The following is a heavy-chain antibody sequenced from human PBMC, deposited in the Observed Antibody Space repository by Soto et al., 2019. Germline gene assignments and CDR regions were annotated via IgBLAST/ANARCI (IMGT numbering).Heavy chain of an antibody. Sequence: GASVKVSCKASGGTFSSYTISWVRQAPGQGLEWMGRIIPILGIANYAQKFQGRVTITADKSTSTAYMELSSLRSEDTAVYYCARGAIRVNCSGGSCYSRGPRYYYYMDVWGKGTTVTVSS. CDR3: ARGAIRVNCSGGSCYSRGPRYYYYMDV. J-gene: IGHJ6*03. V-gene: IGHV1-69*02. D-gene: IGHD2-15*01. CDR1: GGTFSSYT. CDR2: IIPILGIA.